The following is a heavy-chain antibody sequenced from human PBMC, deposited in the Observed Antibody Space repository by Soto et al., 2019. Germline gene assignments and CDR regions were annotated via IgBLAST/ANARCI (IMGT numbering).Heavy chain of an antibody. CDR2: IYSSGST. Sequence: PSETLSLTCTVSGGSIGGSNYFWGWIRQSPGTGLERLGTIYSSGSTYYNPSFKSRITMSLYTSKYQLSLNLCSVDAVGAAVYSCTRRRFGVRGVATMEVWGPGTTVTASS. CDR1: GGSIGGSNYF. D-gene: IGHD3-10*01. J-gene: IGHJ6*02. CDR3: TRRRFGVRGVATMEV. V-gene: IGHV4-39*01.